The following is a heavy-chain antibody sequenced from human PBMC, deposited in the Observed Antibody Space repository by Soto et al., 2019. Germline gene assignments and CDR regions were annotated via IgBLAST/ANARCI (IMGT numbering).Heavy chain of an antibody. CDR3: ARVAIVLVPAATAPNWFDP. CDR2: IYYSGST. J-gene: IGHJ5*02. CDR1: GGSISSGDYY. V-gene: IGHV4-30-4*01. Sequence: QVQLQESGPGLVKPSQTLSLTCTVSGGSISSGDYYWSWIRQPPGKGLEWIGYIYYSGSTYYNPSLKSRVTISVDTSKNQFSLKLSSVTAADTAVYYCARVAIVLVPAATAPNWFDPWGQGTLVTVSS. D-gene: IGHD2-2*01.